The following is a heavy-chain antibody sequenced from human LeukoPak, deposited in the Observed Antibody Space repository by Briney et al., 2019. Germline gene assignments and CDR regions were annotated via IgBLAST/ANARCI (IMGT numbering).Heavy chain of an antibody. V-gene: IGHV3-7*01. CDR1: GFTFSSYW. CDR2: IKQDGSEK. CDR3: ASDKIVGATLLDY. D-gene: IGHD1-26*01. J-gene: IGHJ4*02. Sequence: AGGSLRLSCAASGFTFSSYWMSWVRQAPGKGLEWVANIKQDGSEKYYVDSVKGRFTISRDNAKNSLYLQMNSLRAEDAALYYCASDKIVGATLLDYWGQGTLVTVSS.